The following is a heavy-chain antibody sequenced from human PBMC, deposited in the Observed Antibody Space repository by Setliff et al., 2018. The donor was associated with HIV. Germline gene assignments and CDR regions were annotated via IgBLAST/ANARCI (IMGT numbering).Heavy chain of an antibody. CDR1: GGSFSRSQSY. V-gene: IGHV4-39*01. D-gene: IGHD3-16*01. CDR2: ILYNEIT. J-gene: IGHJ4*02. Sequence: SETLSLTCTVSGGSFSRSQSYWGWIRQPPGKGPEWLGNILYNEITFYNPSLKSRVTMSVDTSKDQFSLNLNSVTAADTAVYYCARPQLGLGGGSHFDYWGQGILVTVAS. CDR3: ARPQLGLGGGSHFDY.